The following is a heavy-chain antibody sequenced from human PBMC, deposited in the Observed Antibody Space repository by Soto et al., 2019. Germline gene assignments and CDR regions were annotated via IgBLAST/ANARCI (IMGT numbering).Heavy chain of an antibody. V-gene: IGHV2-26*01. CDR1: GFSLSNARMG. D-gene: IGHD2-21*02. CDR2: IFSNDEK. J-gene: IGHJ4*02. CDR3: ARMINGPVTVDY. Sequence: QVTLKESGPVLVKPTETLTLTCTVSGFSLSNARMGVSWIRQPPGKALEWLAHIFSNDEKSYSTSLKSRPTISKDTSKSQGVLTMTNMDPVDTATYYWARMINGPVTVDYWGQGTLVTVSS.